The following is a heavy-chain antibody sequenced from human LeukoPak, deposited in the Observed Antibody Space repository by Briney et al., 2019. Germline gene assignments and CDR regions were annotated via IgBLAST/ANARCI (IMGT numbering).Heavy chain of an antibody. J-gene: IGHJ4*02. CDR3: ARVLWLVPDY. CDR1: GFTFISYW. CDR2: IKQDGSEK. Sequence: GGSLRLSCAASGFTFISYWMSWVRQAPGKGLEWVANIKQDGSEKYYVDSVKGRFTISRDNAKNSLYLQMNSLRAEDTAVYYCARVLWLVPDYWGQGTLVTVSS. V-gene: IGHV3-7*01. D-gene: IGHD6-19*01.